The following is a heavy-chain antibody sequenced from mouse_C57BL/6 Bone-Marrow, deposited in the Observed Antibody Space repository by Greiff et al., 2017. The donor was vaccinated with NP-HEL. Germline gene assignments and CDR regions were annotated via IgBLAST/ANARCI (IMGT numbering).Heavy chain of an antibody. D-gene: IGHD2-3*01. V-gene: IGHV3-8*01. Sequence: DVKLVESGPGLAKPSQTLSLTCSVTGYSITSDYWNWIRKFPGNKLEYMGYISYSGSTYYNPSLKSRISITRDTSKNQYYLQLNSVTTEDTATYYCARGDLNDGYLWYFDVWGTGTTVTVSS. CDR3: ARGDLNDGYLWYFDV. CDR1: GYSITSDY. J-gene: IGHJ1*03. CDR2: ISYSGST.